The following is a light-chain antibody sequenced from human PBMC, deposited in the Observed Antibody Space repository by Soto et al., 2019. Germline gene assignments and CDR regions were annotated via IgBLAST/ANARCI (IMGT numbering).Light chain of an antibody. CDR1: QSISRSF. CDR2: GAS. J-gene: IGKJ4*01. Sequence: EFVLTQSPGKLSLSPGERATLSCRASQSISRSFLAWYQQKPGQAPRLLIYGASIRGTGIPDRFSGSGSGTDFTLTISRLAPEDFAVYYCQQYGSSPPLTFGGGTKVEIK. CDR3: QQYGSSPPLT. V-gene: IGKV3-20*01.